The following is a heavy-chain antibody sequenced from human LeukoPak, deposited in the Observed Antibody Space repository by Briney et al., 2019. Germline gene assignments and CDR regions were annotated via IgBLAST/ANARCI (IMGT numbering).Heavy chain of an antibody. Sequence: PSETLSLTCSVSGDSISSYYWSWIRQPPGKGLEWIGYIYYSGSTNYNPSPKSRVTISVDTSKNQFSLRLSSVTAADTAVYYCARDVGIAVAGTSHYSYGMDVWGKGTTVTVSS. CDR3: ARDVGIAVAGTSHYSYGMDV. D-gene: IGHD6-19*01. CDR1: GDSISSYY. J-gene: IGHJ6*04. V-gene: IGHV4-59*01. CDR2: IYYSGST.